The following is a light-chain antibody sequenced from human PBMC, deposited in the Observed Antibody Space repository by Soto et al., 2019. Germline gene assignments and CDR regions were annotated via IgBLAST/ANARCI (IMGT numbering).Light chain of an antibody. CDR1: QSVSSSF. CDR3: QQYDSSPWT. V-gene: IGKV3-20*01. CDR2: GAS. Sequence: EIVLTQSPGTLSLSPGDRATLSCRASQSVSSSFLAWYQQKPGQAPRLLIYGASSRATGIPGRFSGSGSGTDFTLTISRLEPEDFAVYYCQQYDSSPWTLGQGTRVEIK. J-gene: IGKJ1*01.